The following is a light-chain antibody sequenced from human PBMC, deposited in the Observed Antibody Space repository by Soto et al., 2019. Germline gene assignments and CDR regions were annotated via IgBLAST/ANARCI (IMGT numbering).Light chain of an antibody. V-gene: IGLV2-14*01. CDR2: DVS. Sequence: QSALTQPASVSGSPGQSSTISCTGTSSDVGGYNYVSWYQQHPGKAPKLMIYDVSNRPSGVSNRFSGSKSGNTASLTISGLQAEDEADYYCSSYTSSSTPSHVVFGGGTKVTVL. CDR3: SSYTSSSTPSHVV. CDR1: SSDVGGYNY. J-gene: IGLJ2*01.